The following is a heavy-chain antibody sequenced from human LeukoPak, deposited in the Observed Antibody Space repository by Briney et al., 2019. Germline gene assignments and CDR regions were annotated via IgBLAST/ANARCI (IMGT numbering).Heavy chain of an antibody. Sequence: GGPLRLSCAASGFTFSSYGMHWVRQAPGKGLEWVAFIRYDGSNKYYADSVKGRFTISRDNSKNTLYLQMNSLRAEDTAVYYCAKDGMATIPLDYWGQGTLVTVSS. J-gene: IGHJ4*02. CDR3: AKDGMATIPLDY. CDR2: IRYDGSNK. D-gene: IGHD5-24*01. CDR1: GFTFSSYG. V-gene: IGHV3-30*02.